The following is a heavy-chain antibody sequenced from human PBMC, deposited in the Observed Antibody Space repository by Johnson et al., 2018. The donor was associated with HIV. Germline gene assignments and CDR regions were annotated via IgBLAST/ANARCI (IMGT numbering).Heavy chain of an antibody. Sequence: QVQLVESGGGVVQPGRSLRLSCAASGFTFSRYGMHWVRQAPGKGLEWVAVIWYDGSNKYYADSVKGRFTISRDNSKQSVHLQINSLRTENTAVYYCAKETRDSRSAFDIWGQGTMVTVSS. CDR3: AKETRDSRSAFDI. J-gene: IGHJ3*02. CDR2: IWYDGSNK. CDR1: GFTFSRYG. D-gene: IGHD3-22*01. V-gene: IGHV3-33*06.